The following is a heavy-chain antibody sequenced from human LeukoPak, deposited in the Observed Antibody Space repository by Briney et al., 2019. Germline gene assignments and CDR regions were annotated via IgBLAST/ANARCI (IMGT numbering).Heavy chain of an antibody. J-gene: IGHJ4*02. V-gene: IGHV3-48*03. CDR2: ISRSGSTI. D-gene: IGHD3-10*01. CDR1: GFTFSSYD. CDR3: ARSGSGRNFDY. Sequence: PGGSLRLSCAASGFTFSSYDMNWVRQAPGKGPEWVSYISRSGSTIYYADSVKGRFTISRDNAKNSLYLKMNSLRAEDTAVYYCARSGSGRNFDYWGQGTLVTVSS.